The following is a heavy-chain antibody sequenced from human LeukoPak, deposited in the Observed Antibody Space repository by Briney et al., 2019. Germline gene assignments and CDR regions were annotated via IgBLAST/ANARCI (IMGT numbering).Heavy chain of an antibody. CDR1: GGSFSGYY. Sequence: PSETLSLTCAVYGGSFSGYYWSWIRQPPGKGLEWIGEINHSGSTNYNPSLKSRVTISVDTSKNQFSLKLSSVTAADTAVYYCARSGAYVKAAAGRRWFDPWGQGTLVTVSS. V-gene: IGHV4-34*01. CDR2: INHSGST. J-gene: IGHJ5*02. D-gene: IGHD6-13*01. CDR3: ARSGAYVKAAAGRRWFDP.